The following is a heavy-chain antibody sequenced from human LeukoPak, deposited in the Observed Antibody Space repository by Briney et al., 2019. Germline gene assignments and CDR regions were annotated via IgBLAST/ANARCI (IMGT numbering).Heavy chain of an antibody. V-gene: IGHV4-34*01. CDR3: ARGFRQWLVRPSTLLDY. J-gene: IGHJ4*02. Sequence: SETLSLTCAVYGGSFSGYYWSWIRHPPGKGLEWIGEIKHSGRTNYNPYLKSRVTISVDTSKNQFSLKLSSVTAADTAVYYCARGFRQWLVRPSTLLDYWGQGTLVTVSS. D-gene: IGHD6-19*01. CDR2: IKHSGRT. CDR1: GGSFSGYY.